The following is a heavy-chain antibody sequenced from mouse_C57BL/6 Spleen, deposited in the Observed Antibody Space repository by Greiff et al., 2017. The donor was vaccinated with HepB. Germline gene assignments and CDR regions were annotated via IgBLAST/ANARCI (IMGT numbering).Heavy chain of an antibody. Sequence: EVMLVESGEGLVKPGGSLKLSCAASGFTFSSYAMSWVRQTPEKRLEWVAYISSGGDYIYYADTVKGRFTISRDNARNTLYLQMSSLKSEDTAMYYCTRDYYGSSHVLFDYWGQGTTLTVSS. V-gene: IGHV5-9-1*02. D-gene: IGHD1-1*01. CDR3: TRDYYGSSHVLFDY. J-gene: IGHJ2*01. CDR1: GFTFSSYA. CDR2: ISSGGDYI.